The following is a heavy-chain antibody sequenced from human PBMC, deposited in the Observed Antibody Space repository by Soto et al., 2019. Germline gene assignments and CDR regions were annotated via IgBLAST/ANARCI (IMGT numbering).Heavy chain of an antibody. CDR2: ISSDGNNK. V-gene: IGHV3-30-3*01. J-gene: IGHJ3*01. CDR1: GFTFSSYV. CDR3: ARDADILTGSDAFDV. Sequence: GGSLRLSCAASGFTFSSYVMHWVRQAPGKGLEWVAHISSDGNNKYYADSVKGRFTISRDNFKNALYLQMNSLRAEDTAVYYCARDADILTGSDAFDVWGRGTMVTV. D-gene: IGHD3-9*01.